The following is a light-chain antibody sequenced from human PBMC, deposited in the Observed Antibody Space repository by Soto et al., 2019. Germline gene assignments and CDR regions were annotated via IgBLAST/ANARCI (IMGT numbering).Light chain of an antibody. CDR1: QSVSSY. CDR3: QPRSNWPVT. J-gene: IGKJ1*01. V-gene: IGKV3-11*01. CDR2: DAS. Sequence: EIVLTQSPATLSLSPGEGATLSCRASQSVSSYLAWYQQKPGQAPRLLIYDASNRATGIPARFSGSGSGTGFTLTISSLEPDDFAVYYCQPRSNWPVTFGLGTKVEV.